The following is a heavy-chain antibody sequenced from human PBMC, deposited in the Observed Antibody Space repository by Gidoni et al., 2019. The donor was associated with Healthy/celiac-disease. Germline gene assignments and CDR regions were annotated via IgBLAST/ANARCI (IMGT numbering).Heavy chain of an antibody. CDR3: ARSPSVVVTATDDAFDI. D-gene: IGHD2-21*02. CDR2: IIPIFGTA. V-gene: IGHV1-69*01. CDR1: GGTFSSHA. Sequence: QEQLLQSGDEVKKPGSSVKVSCTVFGGTFSSHAIGWLRRATGQGLEWMGGIIPIFGTANYAQKFQGRVTITADESTSTAYMELSRLRSEDTAVYYCARSPSVVVTATDDAFDIWGQGTMVTVSS. J-gene: IGHJ3*02.